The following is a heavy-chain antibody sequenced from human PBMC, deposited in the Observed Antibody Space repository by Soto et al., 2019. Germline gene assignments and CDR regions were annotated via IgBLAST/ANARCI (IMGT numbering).Heavy chain of an antibody. CDR3: ARGVGYCSSTSCYEFDY. CDR1: GYTFTSYD. V-gene: IGHV1-8*01. J-gene: IGHJ4*02. Sequence: QVQLVQSGAEVKKPGASVKVSCKASGYTFTSYDINWVRQATGQGLGWMGWMNPNSGNTGYAQKFQGRVTMTRNTSISTAYMELSSLRSEDTAVYYCARGVGYCSSTSCYEFDYWGQGTLVTVSS. D-gene: IGHD2-2*01. CDR2: MNPNSGNT.